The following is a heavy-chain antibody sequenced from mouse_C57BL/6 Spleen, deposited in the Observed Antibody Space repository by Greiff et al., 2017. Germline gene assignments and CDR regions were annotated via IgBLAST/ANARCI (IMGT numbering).Heavy chain of an antibody. Sequence: EVQGVESGEGLVKPGGSLKLSCAASGFTFSSYAMSWVRQTPEKRLEWVAYISSGGDYIYYEDTVKGRFTISRDNARNTLYLQMSSLKSEDTDMYYCTREDYGSYWYFDVWGTGTTVTVSS. CDR2: ISSGGDYI. CDR1: GFTFSSYA. J-gene: IGHJ1*03. CDR3: TREDYGSYWYFDV. V-gene: IGHV5-9-1*02. D-gene: IGHD1-1*01.